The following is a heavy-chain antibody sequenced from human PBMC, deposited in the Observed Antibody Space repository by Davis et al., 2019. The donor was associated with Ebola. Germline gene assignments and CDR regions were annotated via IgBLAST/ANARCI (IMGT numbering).Heavy chain of an antibody. CDR1: GESFSNYY. Sequence: PSETLSLTCTVYGESFSNYYWTWIRQSPEKGLEWIGQVTQSGTTTYNPSLGSRVTISVDTSKNQFSLKLTSVTAADTAMYYCSERGSSVWGQGTLVTVSS. CDR2: VTQSGTT. V-gene: IGHV4-34*01. J-gene: IGHJ4*02. D-gene: IGHD3-10*01. CDR3: SERGSSV.